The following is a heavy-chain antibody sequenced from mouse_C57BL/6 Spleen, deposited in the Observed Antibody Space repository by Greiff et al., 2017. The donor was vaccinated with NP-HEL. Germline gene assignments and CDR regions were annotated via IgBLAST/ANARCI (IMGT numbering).Heavy chain of an antibody. D-gene: IGHD3-2*02. V-gene: IGHV1-7*01. CDR3: AAQAVFAY. J-gene: IGHJ3*01. Sequence: QVQLQQSGAELVKPGASVKLSCKASGYTFTSYWMHWVKQRPGQGLEWIGYINPSSGYTNYNQKFKDKATLTVDKSSSTAYMQLSSLTYEDSAVYYCAAQAVFAYWGQGTLVTVSA. CDR1: GYTFTSYW. CDR2: INPSSGYT.